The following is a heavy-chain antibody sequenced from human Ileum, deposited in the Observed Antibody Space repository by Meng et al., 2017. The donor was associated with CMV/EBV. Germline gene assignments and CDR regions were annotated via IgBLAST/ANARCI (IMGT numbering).Heavy chain of an antibody. Sequence: AACYTFPDYYIHWVRQAPGQGLEWMGRINPPSDGTDYSQKFQGRVTMTRDTSISTAYMDLTWLRSDDTAVYYCARGGERGHQTLDPWGQGALVTVSS. CDR1: CYTFPDYY. J-gene: IGHJ5*02. D-gene: IGHD1-1*01. CDR3: ARGGERGHQTLDP. V-gene: IGHV1-2*06. CDR2: INPPSDGT.